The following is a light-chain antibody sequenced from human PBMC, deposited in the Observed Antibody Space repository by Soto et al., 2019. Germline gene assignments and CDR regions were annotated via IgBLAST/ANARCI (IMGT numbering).Light chain of an antibody. V-gene: IGLV1-40*01. CDR3: QSYDRSLSGSV. CDR2: ANN. CDR1: SSNIGAGYD. Sequence: QSVLTQPPSVSGAPGQRVTISCTGSSSNIGAGYDVHWYQQLPGTAPKLLIYANNNRPSGVPDRFSASKSGASASLAITGLQAEDEADYYCQSYDRSLSGSVFGGGTKLTVL. J-gene: IGLJ2*01.